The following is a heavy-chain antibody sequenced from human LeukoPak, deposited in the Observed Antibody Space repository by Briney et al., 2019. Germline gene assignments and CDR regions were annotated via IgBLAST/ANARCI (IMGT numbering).Heavy chain of an antibody. D-gene: IGHD3-10*01. CDR3: ARDPLGDYDSHY. CDR2: IIPIFGTA. J-gene: IGHJ4*02. Sequence: EASVKVSCKASGYTFTSYGISWVRQAPGQGLEWMGGIIPIFGTANYAQKFQGRVTITADESTSTAYMELSSLRSEDTAVYYCARDPLGDYDSHYWGQGTLVTVSS. CDR1: GYTFTSYG. V-gene: IGHV1-69*13.